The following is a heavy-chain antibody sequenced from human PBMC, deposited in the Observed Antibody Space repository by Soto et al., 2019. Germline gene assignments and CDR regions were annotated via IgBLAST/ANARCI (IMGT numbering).Heavy chain of an antibody. V-gene: IGHV1-46*01. D-gene: IGHD1-26*01. CDR2: INPSGGST. CDR3: AKDSISDRETFNFDS. J-gene: IGHJ4*02. CDR1: GYTFTSYY. Sequence: ASVKVSCKASGYTFTSYYMHWVRQAPGQGLEWMGIINPSGGSTSYAQKFQGRVTMTRDTSTSTVYMELSSLRAEDTAFYYCAKDSISDRETFNFDSWGQGTLVTVSS.